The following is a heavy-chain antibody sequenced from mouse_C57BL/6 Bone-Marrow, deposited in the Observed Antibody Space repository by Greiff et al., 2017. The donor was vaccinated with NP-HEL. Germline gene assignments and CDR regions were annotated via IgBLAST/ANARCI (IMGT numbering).Heavy chain of an antibody. D-gene: IGHD1-2*01. CDR2: IYPGDGDT. V-gene: IGHV1-82*01. CDR3: ARLRRYFDY. J-gene: IGHJ2*01. Sequence: VQLVESGPELVKPGASVKISCKASGYAFSSSWMNWVKQRPGKGLEWIGRIYPGDGDTNYNGKFKGKATLTADKSSSTAYMQLSSLTSEDSAVYFCARLRRYFDYWGQGTTLTVSS. CDR1: GYAFSSSW.